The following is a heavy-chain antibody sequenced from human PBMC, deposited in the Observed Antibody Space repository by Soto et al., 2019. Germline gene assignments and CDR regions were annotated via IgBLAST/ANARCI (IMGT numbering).Heavy chain of an antibody. Sequence: QVQVVQSGAEVKKPGDSVKVSCRASGYTFTGHAIHWVRQAPGQSLEWMGWNDGGNGRTQYAQRFQGRVTLTRDTSAITAYMELRSLTSEATAVYYCAREAGRTGDLDYWGQGNLVSVSS. CDR2: NDGGNGRT. CDR1: GYTFTGHA. CDR3: AREAGRTGDLDY. V-gene: IGHV1-3*01. D-gene: IGHD7-27*01. J-gene: IGHJ4*02.